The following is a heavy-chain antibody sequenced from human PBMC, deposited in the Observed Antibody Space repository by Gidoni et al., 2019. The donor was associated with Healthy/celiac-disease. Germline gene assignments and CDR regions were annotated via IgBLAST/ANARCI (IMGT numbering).Heavy chain of an antibody. D-gene: IGHD6-19*01. J-gene: IGHJ4*02. V-gene: IGHV5-51*01. Sequence: EVQLVQSGAEVKKPGESRKISCKGSGYSFTSYWIGWVGQMPGKGLEGMGIIYPGYSATRYSPSFHGQVTISADKSISTAYLQWSSLKASDTAMYYCARHPDSSGWSGNYYFDYWGQGTLVTVSS. CDR1: GYSFTSYW. CDR3: ARHPDSSGWSGNYYFDY. CDR2: IYPGYSAT.